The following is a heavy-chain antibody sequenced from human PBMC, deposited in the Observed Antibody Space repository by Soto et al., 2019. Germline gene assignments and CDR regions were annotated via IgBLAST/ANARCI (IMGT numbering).Heavy chain of an antibody. V-gene: IGHV1-69*06. CDR1: GGTFSSYA. CDR3: ARAEYGDYGIDDYYYYGMDV. Sequence: SVKVSCKASGGTFSSYAISWVRQAPGQGLEWMGGIIPIFGTANYAQKFQGRVTITADKSTSTAYMELSSLRSEDTAVYYCARAEYGDYGIDDYYYYGMDVWGQGTTVTVSS. CDR2: IIPIFGTA. J-gene: IGHJ6*02. D-gene: IGHD4-17*01.